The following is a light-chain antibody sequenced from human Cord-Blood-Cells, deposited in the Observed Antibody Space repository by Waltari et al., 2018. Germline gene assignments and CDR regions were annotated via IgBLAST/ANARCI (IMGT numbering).Light chain of an antibody. CDR1: SSDVGGYNY. CDR2: DVS. J-gene: IGLJ2*01. V-gene: IGLV2-11*01. Sequence: QSALTQPRSVSGSPGQSVTLSCTGTSSDVGGYNYVSWYHQHPGKAPKLMIYDVSKRPSGVPDRFSGSKSGNTASLTISGLQAEDEADYYCCSYAGSYTLFGGGTKLTVL. CDR3: CSYAGSYTL.